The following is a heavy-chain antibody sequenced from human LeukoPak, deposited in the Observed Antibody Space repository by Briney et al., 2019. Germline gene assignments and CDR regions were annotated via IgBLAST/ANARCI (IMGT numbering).Heavy chain of an antibody. D-gene: IGHD5-12*01. J-gene: IGHJ4*02. CDR2: IKEDGSEK. Sequence: PGGSLRLSCVVSGFTFSNHWMTWVRQAPGKGLEWVANIKEDGSEKYYVDSVEGRFTISRDNAKNSLYLQMNSLRAEDTAVYYCARGYSGYEVDYWGQGTLVTVSS. CDR3: ARGYSGYEVDY. CDR1: GFTFSNHW. V-gene: IGHV3-7*01.